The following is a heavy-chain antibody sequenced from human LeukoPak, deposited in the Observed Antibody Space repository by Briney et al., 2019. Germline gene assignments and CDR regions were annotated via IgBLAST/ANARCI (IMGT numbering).Heavy chain of an antibody. CDR2: INHSGST. Sequence: SETLSLTCAVYGGSFSGYYWSWIRQPPGKGLEWIGEINHSGSTNYNPSLKSRVTISVDTSKNQFSLKLSSVTAEDTAVYYCATLSRFLEVGFDPWGQGTLVTVSS. J-gene: IGHJ5*02. CDR1: GGSFSGYY. V-gene: IGHV4-34*01. CDR3: ATLSRFLEVGFDP. D-gene: IGHD3-3*01.